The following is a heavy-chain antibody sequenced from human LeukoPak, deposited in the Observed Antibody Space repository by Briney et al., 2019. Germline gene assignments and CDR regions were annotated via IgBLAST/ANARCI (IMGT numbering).Heavy chain of an antibody. CDR1: GGSISSNSYY. CDR3: ARRRWGYGSGSYDY. Sequence: SETLSLTCAVSGGSISSNSYYWGWIRQPPGKGLEWIGSIYYSGSTYYNPSLKSRVTISVDTSKNQFSLKLSSVTAADTAVYYCARRRWGYGSGSYDYWGQGTLVTVSS. D-gene: IGHD3-10*01. CDR2: IYYSGST. J-gene: IGHJ4*02. V-gene: IGHV4-39*01.